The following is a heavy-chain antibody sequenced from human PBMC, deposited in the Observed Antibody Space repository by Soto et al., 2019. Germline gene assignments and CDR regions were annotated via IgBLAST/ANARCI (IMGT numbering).Heavy chain of an antibody. CDR3: ARGLQIAVAGKRVNGY. CDR1: GYTITSYD. Sequence: QVQLVQSGAEVKKPGASVKVSCKASGYTITSYDINWVRQATGQGLEWLGWMNPNSGNTGYAQKFQGRVTMTRNTSISTAYMELSSLRSEDTAVYYCARGLQIAVAGKRVNGYWGQGTLVTVSS. D-gene: IGHD6-19*01. CDR2: MNPNSGNT. J-gene: IGHJ4*02. V-gene: IGHV1-8*01.